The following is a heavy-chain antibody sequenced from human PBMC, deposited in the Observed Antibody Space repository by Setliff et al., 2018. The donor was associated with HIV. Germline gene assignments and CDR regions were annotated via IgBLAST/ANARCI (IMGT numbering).Heavy chain of an antibody. CDR2: IIPIFKSA. D-gene: IGHD6-6*01. Sequence: SVKVSCKVSGDTFNNYGLNWVRQAPGQGLEWMGGIIPIFKSANYAQKFQGRVTITTDESTSTAYMELSSLRSEDTAVYYCARGFGSSAIDYWGQGTLVTVSS. CDR3: ARGFGSSAIDY. V-gene: IGHV1-69*05. CDR1: GDTFNNYG. J-gene: IGHJ4*02.